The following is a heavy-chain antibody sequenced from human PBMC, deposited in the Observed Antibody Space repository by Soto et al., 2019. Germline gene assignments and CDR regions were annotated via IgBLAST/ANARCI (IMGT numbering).Heavy chain of an antibody. Sequence: PGGSLRLSCAASGFTFGYYPLHWVRRAPGKGLEWVSSISGIKNYIRYADSVKGRFTISRDNAKTSLYLQMNSLTAEDTAVYYCAREGVHNYTEYYFDYWGQGTLVTVSS. CDR3: AREGVHNYTEYYFDY. D-gene: IGHD3-10*01. CDR2: ISGIKNYI. V-gene: IGHV3-21*06. CDR1: GFTFGYYP. J-gene: IGHJ4*02.